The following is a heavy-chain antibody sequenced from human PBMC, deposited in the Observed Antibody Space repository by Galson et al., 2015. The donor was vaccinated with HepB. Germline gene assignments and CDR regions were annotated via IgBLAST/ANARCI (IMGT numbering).Heavy chain of an antibody. V-gene: IGHV3-15*01. Sequence: SLRLSCAASGFTFSNAWMSWVRQAPGKGLGWVGRIKSKTDGGTTDYAAPVKGRFTISSDDSKNTLYLQMNSLKTEDTAVYYCTGSGIAAAGTLNYYYFYGMDVWGQGTTVTVSS. CDR2: IKSKTDGGTT. D-gene: IGHD6-13*01. J-gene: IGHJ6*02. CDR3: TGSGIAAAGTLNYYYFYGMDV. CDR1: GFTFSNAW.